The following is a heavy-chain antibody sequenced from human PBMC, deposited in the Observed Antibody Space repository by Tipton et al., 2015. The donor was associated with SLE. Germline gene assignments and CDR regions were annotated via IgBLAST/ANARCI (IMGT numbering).Heavy chain of an antibody. Sequence: SLRLSCAASGFTFSSYGMHWVRQAPGKGLEWVAFIRYDGSNKYYADSVKGRFTISRDNSKNTLYLQMNSLRAEDTAVYYCASSAAREYYFDYWGQGTLVTVSS. J-gene: IGHJ4*02. CDR2: IRYDGSNK. D-gene: IGHD6-6*01. CDR1: GFTFSSYG. V-gene: IGHV3-30*02. CDR3: ASSAAREYYFDY.